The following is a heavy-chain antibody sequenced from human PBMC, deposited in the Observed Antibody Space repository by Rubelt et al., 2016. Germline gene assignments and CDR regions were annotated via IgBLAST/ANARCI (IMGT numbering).Heavy chain of an antibody. V-gene: IGHV3-66*01. CDR2: IYSGGST. J-gene: IGHJ4*02. CDR3: AREEHYDFWSGYYDY. D-gene: IGHD3-3*01. Sequence: IYSGGSTYYADSVKGRFTISRDNSKNTLYLQMNSLRAEDTAVYYCAREEHYDFWSGYYDYWGQGTLVTVSS.